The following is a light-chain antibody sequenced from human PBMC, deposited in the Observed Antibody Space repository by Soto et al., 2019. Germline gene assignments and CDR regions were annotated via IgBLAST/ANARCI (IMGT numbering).Light chain of an antibody. J-gene: IGKJ3*01. CDR2: GAS. Sequence: EIVMTQSPATLSVSPGERATLSCRASQSVSSNLAWYQQKPGQAPRLLIYGASTRATGIPARFSGSGSGTEFTLTISSLQSEDFAVYYCQQYNNWPRGVTFGPRTKVAIK. CDR3: QQYNNWPRGVT. V-gene: IGKV3-15*01. CDR1: QSVSSN.